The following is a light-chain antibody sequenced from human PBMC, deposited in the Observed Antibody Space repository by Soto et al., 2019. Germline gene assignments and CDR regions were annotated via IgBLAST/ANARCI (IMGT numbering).Light chain of an antibody. Sequence: DIQLTQSPSSLSASVGDRVTITCRASQTISRNLNWYQQKPGEAPKLLMYVVSTLQAGVPSRFSGSESGTDYTLTISNLQPDDFATYYCQQSYSIPYTFGRWTKLEIK. CDR3: QQSYSIPYT. CDR1: QTISRN. V-gene: IGKV1-39*01. J-gene: IGKJ2*01. CDR2: VVS.